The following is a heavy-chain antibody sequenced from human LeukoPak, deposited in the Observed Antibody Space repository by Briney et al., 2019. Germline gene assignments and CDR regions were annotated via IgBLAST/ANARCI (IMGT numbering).Heavy chain of an antibody. CDR3: ARRGIVNWFDP. Sequence: SETLSLTCAVSGYSISSGYYWGWIRQPPGKGLEWIGSIYHSGSTYYNPSLKSRVTISVDTPKNQFSLKLSSVTAADTAVYYCARRGIVNWFDPWGQGTLVTVSS. CDR2: IYHSGST. V-gene: IGHV4-38-2*01. CDR1: GYSISSGYY. D-gene: IGHD3-22*01. J-gene: IGHJ5*02.